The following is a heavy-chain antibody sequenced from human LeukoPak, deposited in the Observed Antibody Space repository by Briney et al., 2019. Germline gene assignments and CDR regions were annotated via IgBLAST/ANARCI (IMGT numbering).Heavy chain of an antibody. CDR3: ATDRYSGYD. J-gene: IGHJ4*02. D-gene: IGHD5-12*01. V-gene: IGHV5-10-1*01. CDR2: IDPSDSYT. CDR1: GYGFTSYW. Sequence: PGESLQISCKGSGYGFTSYWISWVRPMPGKGPEWMGRIDPSDSYTNYSPSFQGHVTISADKSISTAYLQWSSLNAPDTAMYYCATDRYSGYDWGQGTLVTVSS.